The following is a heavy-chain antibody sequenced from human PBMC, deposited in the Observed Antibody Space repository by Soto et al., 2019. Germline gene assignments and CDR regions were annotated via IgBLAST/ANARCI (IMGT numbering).Heavy chain of an antibody. CDR1: GDTFTSYG. CDR2: SSAYNGNT. J-gene: IGHJ5*02. CDR3: WRDYPTRNYYHTRGYYRRFDP. V-gene: IGHV1-18*01. D-gene: IGHD3-22*01. Sequence: GASVKVCCKASGDTFTSYGISWVRQAPGQGLEWMGWSSAYNGNTNYAQKLQGGVSRTTDTSASAAYMEPRSLRSEDSAVCYWWRDYPTRNYYHTRGYYRRFDPWPQPILVTVTS.